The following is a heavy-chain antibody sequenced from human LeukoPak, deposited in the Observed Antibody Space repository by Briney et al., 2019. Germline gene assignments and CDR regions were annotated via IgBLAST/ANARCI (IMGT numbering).Heavy chain of an antibody. D-gene: IGHD2-2*01. CDR2: IYYSGST. CDR1: GGSISSYY. CDR3: ARVYCSSTSCYGFDY. J-gene: IGHJ4*02. Sequence: PSETLSLTCTVSGGSISSYYWSWIRQPPGEGLEWIGYIYYSGSTNYNPSPKSRVTISVDTSKNQFSLKLSSVTAADTAVYYCARVYCSSTSCYGFDYWGQGTLVTVSS. V-gene: IGHV4-59*01.